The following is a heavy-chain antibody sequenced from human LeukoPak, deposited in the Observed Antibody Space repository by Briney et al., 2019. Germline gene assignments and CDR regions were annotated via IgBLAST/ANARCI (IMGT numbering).Heavy chain of an antibody. CDR2: VNPNSGNT. D-gene: IGHD3-22*01. J-gene: IGHJ5*02. CDR3: ARVYDDGSGQGGNWFDP. Sequence: ASVKVSCKASGGTFSSYAISWVRQAPGQGLEWMGWVNPNSGNTGCIQKFQGRVTMTRDTSMTTAYLELSSLRFEDTAVYYCARVYDDGSGQGGNWFDPWGQGTLVTVSS. V-gene: IGHV1-8*02. CDR1: GGTFSSYA.